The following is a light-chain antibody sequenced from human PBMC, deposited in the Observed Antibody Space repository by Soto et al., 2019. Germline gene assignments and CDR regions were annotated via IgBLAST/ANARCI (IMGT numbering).Light chain of an antibody. Sequence: SVLTQPASVSGSPGQSITISCTGTSSDVGSYNLVSWYQQHPGKAPKLMIYEGSKRPSGVSNRFSGSKPGNTASLTISGLQAEDEADYYCCSYAGSSTFEVFGTGTKVTVL. CDR3: CSYAGSSTFEV. CDR1: SSDVGSYNL. J-gene: IGLJ1*01. CDR2: EGS. V-gene: IGLV2-23*03.